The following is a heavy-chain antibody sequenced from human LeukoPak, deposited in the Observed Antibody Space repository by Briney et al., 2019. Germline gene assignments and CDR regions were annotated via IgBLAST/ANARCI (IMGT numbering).Heavy chain of an antibody. Sequence: GGSLRLSCAASGFTFSSYGMHWVRQAPGKGLEWVAVIWYDGSNKYYADSVKGRFTISRDNSKNTLYLQMNSLRAEDTAVYYCARGLGSGWYSNWFDPWGQGILVTVSS. J-gene: IGHJ5*02. CDR3: ARGLGSGWYSNWFDP. V-gene: IGHV3-33*01. CDR2: IWYDGSNK. D-gene: IGHD6-19*01. CDR1: GFTFSSYG.